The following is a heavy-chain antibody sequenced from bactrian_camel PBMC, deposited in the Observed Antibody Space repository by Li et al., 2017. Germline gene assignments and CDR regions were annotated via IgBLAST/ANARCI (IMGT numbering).Heavy chain of an antibody. CDR1: GNTAITGC. J-gene: IGHJ4*01. V-gene: IGHV3S53*01. Sequence: QVQLVESGGGSVRAGGSLRLSCVASGNTAITGCMGWFRQAPGKEREVVASIDSNGVTSYADSVKGRFTLSKDNAKNTLYLHASNLKPEDTAVYFCVTGMGWFDYWGQGTQVTVS. CDR2: IDSNGVT. CDR3: VTGMGWFDY. D-gene: IGHD6*01.